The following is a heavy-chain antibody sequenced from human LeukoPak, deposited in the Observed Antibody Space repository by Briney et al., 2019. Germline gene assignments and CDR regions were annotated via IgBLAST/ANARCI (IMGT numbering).Heavy chain of an antibody. CDR2: IYISGST. CDR1: GFTFSSYE. D-gene: IGHD4-17*01. V-gene: IGHV3-66*01. Sequence: GGSLRLSCAASGFTFSSYEMNWVRQAPGKGLEWVSVIYISGSTYYADSVKGRFTISRDNSKNTLYLQLNSLRAEDTAVYYSVTSDGVDYWGQGTLVTVSS. J-gene: IGHJ4*02. CDR3: VTSDGVDY.